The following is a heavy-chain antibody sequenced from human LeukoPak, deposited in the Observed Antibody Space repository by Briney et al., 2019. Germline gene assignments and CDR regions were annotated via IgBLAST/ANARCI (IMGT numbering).Heavy chain of an antibody. D-gene: IGHD3-10*01. Sequence: ASVKLSCKASGYTFTSYGISLVRHAPGQGLEWMGWISASNGNTNNAQKLQVRVTITTDTSTSPASMALSSLRSDDTAVHYCASARPLPWFGELDLGRTYYYYGMDVWGKGTTVTVSS. V-gene: IGHV1-18*04. CDR1: GYTFTSYG. CDR3: ASARPLPWFGELDLGRTYYYYGMDV. J-gene: IGHJ6*04. CDR2: ISASNGNT.